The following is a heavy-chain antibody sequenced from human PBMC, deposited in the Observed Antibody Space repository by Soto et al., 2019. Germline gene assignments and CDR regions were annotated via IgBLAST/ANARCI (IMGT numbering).Heavy chain of an antibody. D-gene: IGHD3-3*01. V-gene: IGHV3-23*01. CDR3: AKWATIFGVVGGWFDP. Sequence: GGSLRLSCAASGFTFSSYAMSWVRRAPGKGLEWVSAISGSGGSTYYADSVKGRFTISRDNSKNALYLQMNSLRAEDTAVYYCAKWATIFGVVGGWFDPWGQGTLVTVS. CDR1: GFTFSSYA. CDR2: ISGSGGST. J-gene: IGHJ5*02.